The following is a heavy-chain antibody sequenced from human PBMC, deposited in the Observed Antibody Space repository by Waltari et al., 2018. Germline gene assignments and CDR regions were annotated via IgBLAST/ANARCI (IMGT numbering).Heavy chain of an antibody. CDR3: AKGERGDIVATIGFDY. Sequence: EVQLVESGGGLVQPGRSLRLSWAASGFTFEDYTMPWVRQAPGKGLEWVSGISWNSGSIGYADSVKGRFTISRDNAKNSLYLQMNSLRAEDMALYYCAKGERGDIVATIGFDYWGQGTLVTVSS. D-gene: IGHD5-12*01. CDR1: GFTFEDYT. V-gene: IGHV3-9*03. J-gene: IGHJ4*02. CDR2: ISWNSGSI.